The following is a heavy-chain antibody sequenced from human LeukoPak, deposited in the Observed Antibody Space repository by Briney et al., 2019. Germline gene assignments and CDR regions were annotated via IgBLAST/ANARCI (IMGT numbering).Heavy chain of an antibody. CDR3: TTVVIAVAGYQFDY. Sequence: GGSLRLSCTASGFTFGDYAMSWVRQAPGKGLEWVGFIRSRAYGGTTEYAASVKGRFTISRDDSKSIAYLQMNSLKTEDTAVYYCTTVVIAVAGYQFDYWGQGTLVTVSS. J-gene: IGHJ4*02. V-gene: IGHV3-49*04. CDR1: GFTFGDYA. CDR2: IRSRAYGGTT. D-gene: IGHD6-19*01.